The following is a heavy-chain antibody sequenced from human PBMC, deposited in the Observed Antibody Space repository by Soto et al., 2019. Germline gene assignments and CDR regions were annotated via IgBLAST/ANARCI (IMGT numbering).Heavy chain of an antibody. CDR3: ARTSLVPAAISLAWFDP. Sequence: QVQLQESGPGLVKPSQTLSLTCTVSGGSISSGDYYWSWIRQPPGKGLEWIGYIYYSGSTYYNPSLKSRVTISVDTSKNQFSLKLSSVTAADTAVYYCARTSLVPAAISLAWFDPWGQGTLVTVSS. CDR1: GGSISSGDYY. J-gene: IGHJ5*02. CDR2: IYYSGST. D-gene: IGHD2-2*01. V-gene: IGHV4-30-4*01.